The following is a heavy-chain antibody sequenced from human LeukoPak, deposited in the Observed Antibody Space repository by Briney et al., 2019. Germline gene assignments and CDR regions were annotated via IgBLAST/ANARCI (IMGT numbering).Heavy chain of an antibody. Sequence: AGGSLRLSGAASGFTFSSYSMNWVRQAPGKGLEWVSSISSSSSYIYYADSVKGRFTISRDNAKNSLYLQMNSLRAEDTAVYYCARGPAYSSTHAFDIWGQGTMVTVSS. V-gene: IGHV3-21*01. CDR2: ISSSSSYI. J-gene: IGHJ3*02. D-gene: IGHD6-19*01. CDR3: ARGPAYSSTHAFDI. CDR1: GFTFSSYS.